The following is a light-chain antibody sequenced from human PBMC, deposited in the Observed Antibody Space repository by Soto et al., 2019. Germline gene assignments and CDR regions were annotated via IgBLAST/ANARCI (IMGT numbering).Light chain of an antibody. Sequence: DIVLTQSPDSLAVSLGERATINCQSSQRVLYSSNNMNYLAWYQQKQGQPPKLLIYWASTREFGVPDRFSGSGSGTHFTLTISSLQAEDVAVYYCQQYYFTPPITFGGGTKVEIK. J-gene: IGKJ4*01. CDR2: WAS. CDR3: QQYYFTPPIT. V-gene: IGKV4-1*01. CDR1: QRVLYSSNNMNY.